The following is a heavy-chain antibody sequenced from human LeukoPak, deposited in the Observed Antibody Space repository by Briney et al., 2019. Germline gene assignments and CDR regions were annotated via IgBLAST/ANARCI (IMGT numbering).Heavy chain of an antibody. Sequence: SETLSLTCTVSGGSISSYYWSWIRQPPGKGLEWIGYIYYSGSTNYNPSLKSRVTISVDTSKNQFSLKLSSVTAADTAVYYCARQVSYYYDSSGYYQRNDAFDIWGQGTMVTVSS. CDR1: GGSISSYY. D-gene: IGHD3-22*01. CDR3: ARQVSYYYDSSGYYQRNDAFDI. J-gene: IGHJ3*02. CDR2: IYYSGST. V-gene: IGHV4-59*08.